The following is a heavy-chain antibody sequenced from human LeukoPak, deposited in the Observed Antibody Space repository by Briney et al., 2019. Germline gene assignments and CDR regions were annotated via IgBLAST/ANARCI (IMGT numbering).Heavy chain of an antibody. CDR1: GFTFSSYG. CDR3: AKDSVEAAGDY. J-gene: IGHJ4*02. Sequence: GRSLRLSCAASGFTFSSYGMHWVRQAPGKGLEWVAVISYDGSNKYYADSVKGRFTISRGNSKNTLYLQMNSLRAEDTAVYYCAKDSVEAAGDYWGQGTLVTVSS. CDR2: ISYDGSNK. V-gene: IGHV3-30*18. D-gene: IGHD6-13*01.